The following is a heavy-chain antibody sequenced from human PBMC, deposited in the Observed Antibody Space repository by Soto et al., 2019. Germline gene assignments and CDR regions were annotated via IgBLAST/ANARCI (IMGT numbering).Heavy chain of an antibody. CDR2: IGGSGGNR. CDR3: ARVASDYINSVDH. Sequence: EVQLLESGGGLVQPGGSLRLSCAASGFTFNAYAMTWVRQAPGKGLEWVSAIGGSGGNRYYAASVRGRFTISRDNSKDTVDLQMNSLRVEDTXVYYCARVASDYINSVDHWGQGILVSVSS. CDR1: GFTFNAYA. J-gene: IGHJ4*02. D-gene: IGHD4-4*01. V-gene: IGHV3-23*01.